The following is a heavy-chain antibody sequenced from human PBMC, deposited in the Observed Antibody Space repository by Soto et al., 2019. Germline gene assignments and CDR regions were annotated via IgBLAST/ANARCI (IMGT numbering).Heavy chain of an antibody. D-gene: IGHD5-12*01. CDR1: GGTFSSYA. Sequence: QVQLVQSGAEVKKPGSSVKVSCKASGGTFSSYAISWVRQAPGQGLEWMGGIIPIFGPANYAQKFQGRVTITADESTSTAYMELSSLRSEDTAVYYCARRGYSGYDSHYYGMDVWGQGTTVTVSS. CDR2: IIPIFGPA. CDR3: ARRGYSGYDSHYYGMDV. J-gene: IGHJ6*02. V-gene: IGHV1-69*01.